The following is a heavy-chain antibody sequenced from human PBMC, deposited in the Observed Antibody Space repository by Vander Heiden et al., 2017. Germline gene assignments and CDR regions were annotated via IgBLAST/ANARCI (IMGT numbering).Heavy chain of an antibody. V-gene: IGHV1-18*01. D-gene: IGHD2-15*01. CDR3: ARAGSGMDV. CDR2: VSAYNGNT. J-gene: IGHJ6*02. CDR1: GYTFNTYA. Sequence: QVQLVQSGAEVKKPGASVKVSCKASGYTFNTYAITWVRQAPGQGFEWMGWVSAYNGNTYFAQKFQVRVTMTTDTSTSTAYMELRSLRSDDTAVYYCARAGSGMDVWGQGTTVTVSS.